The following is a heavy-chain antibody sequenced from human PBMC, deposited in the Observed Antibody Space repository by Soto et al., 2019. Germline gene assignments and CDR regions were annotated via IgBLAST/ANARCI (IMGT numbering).Heavy chain of an antibody. CDR1: GGSISSSNW. CDR2: IYHSGST. V-gene: IGHV4-4*02. Sequence: QVQLQESGPGLVKPSGTLSLTCAVSGGSISSSNWWSWVRQPPGKGLEWIGEIYHSGSTNYTPTPTGRATRSVDKPKNQFSLRLSSVTAADTAVYYCARRVSSCARWGQGTLVTVSS. CDR3: ARRVSSCAR. J-gene: IGHJ4*02.